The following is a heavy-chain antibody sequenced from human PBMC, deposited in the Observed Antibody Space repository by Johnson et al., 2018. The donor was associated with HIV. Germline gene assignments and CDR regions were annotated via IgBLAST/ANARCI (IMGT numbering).Heavy chain of an antibody. D-gene: IGHD4-11*01. CDR1: GFTFSSYW. CDR3: ARAGYSNYDRAFDI. V-gene: IGHV3-7*02. CDR2: IKQDGSEK. Sequence: VQLVESGGVVVQPGGSLRLSCAASGFTFSSYWMSWVRQAPGKGLEWVANIKQDGSEKYYVDSVKGRFTISRDNSKNTLYLQMNSLRGEDTALYYCARAGYSNYDRAFDIWGQGTMVTVSS. J-gene: IGHJ3*02.